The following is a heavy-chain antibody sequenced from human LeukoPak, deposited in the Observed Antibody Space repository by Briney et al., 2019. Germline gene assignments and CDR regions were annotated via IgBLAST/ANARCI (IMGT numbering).Heavy chain of an antibody. D-gene: IGHD6-13*01. CDR2: INPKSGGT. J-gene: IGHJ5*02. V-gene: IGHV1-2*02. Sequence: ASVKVSCKASGYTFTGYYVHWVRQAPGQWLEWMGWINPKSGGTNYAQKFQGRVTMTRDTSISTAYMDLSSLKSDDTAVYYCARPSSSSWYGFDRWGQGTLVTVSS. CDR1: GYTFTGYY. CDR3: ARPSSSSWYGFDR.